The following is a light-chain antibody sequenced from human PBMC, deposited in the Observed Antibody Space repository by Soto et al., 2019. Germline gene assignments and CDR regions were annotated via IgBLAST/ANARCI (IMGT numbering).Light chain of an antibody. V-gene: IGKV1-5*03. CDR1: QSVSYW. Sequence: DIQMTQSPSTLSASVGDRVTITCRASQSVSYWLAWYQQKPGKAPKLLIYEASNLESEVPSRFLGSGSGTDFTLTINSLQPDDFATYYCQQYDTYPWTFGQGTKVEIK. CDR2: EAS. CDR3: QQYDTYPWT. J-gene: IGKJ1*01.